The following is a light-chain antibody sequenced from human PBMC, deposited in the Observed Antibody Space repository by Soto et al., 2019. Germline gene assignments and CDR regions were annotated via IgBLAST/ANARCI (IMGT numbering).Light chain of an antibody. CDR1: QSLLHSNGNDF. CDR3: MQALQTPFT. J-gene: IGKJ3*01. Sequence: EIVMTQSPLSLPATPGEPASISCRSSQSLLHSNGNDFLEWYLQKPGQSPQLLIYLGSNRASGVPDRFSGSGSGTDFTLKISIVEAEDVGVYYCMQALQTPFTFGPGTKVDIK. CDR2: LGS. V-gene: IGKV2-28*01.